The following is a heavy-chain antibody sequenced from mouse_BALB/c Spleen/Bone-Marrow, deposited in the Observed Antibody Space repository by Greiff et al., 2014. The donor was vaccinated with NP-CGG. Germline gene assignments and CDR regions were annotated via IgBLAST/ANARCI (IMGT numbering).Heavy chain of an antibody. V-gene: IGHV1S34*01. Sequence: LVKTGASVKISCKASGYSFTFYYIHCYPQSHLTMLHSLRYIICYNGATSYNQKFKGKATFTVDTSSSTAYMQFNSLTSEDSAVYYCARSAPYGNWRFAYWGQGTLVTVSA. CDR1: GYSFTFYY. CDR3: ARSAPYGNWRFAY. J-gene: IGHJ3*01. D-gene: IGHD1-1*01. CDR2: IICYNGAT.